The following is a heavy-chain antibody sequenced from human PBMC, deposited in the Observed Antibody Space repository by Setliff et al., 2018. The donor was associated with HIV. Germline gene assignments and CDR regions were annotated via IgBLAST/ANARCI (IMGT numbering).Heavy chain of an antibody. CDR2: ITATGTTV. CDR1: GFTFSDYY. Sequence: GSLRLSCAASGFTFSDYYMSWIRQAPGKGLEWLAYITATGTTVHYADSVKGRFTISRGNAKNSLYLQMNSLTVDDTAAYFCARVKAAAGPSYYYALDVWGQGTTVTVSS. D-gene: IGHD6-13*01. CDR3: ARVKAAAGPSYYYALDV. J-gene: IGHJ6*02. V-gene: IGHV3-11*04.